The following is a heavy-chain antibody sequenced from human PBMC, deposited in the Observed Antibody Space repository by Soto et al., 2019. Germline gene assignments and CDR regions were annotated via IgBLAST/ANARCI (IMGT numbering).Heavy chain of an antibody. CDR1: GFSLGTYGVA. V-gene: IGHV2-5*02. Sequence: QITLQESGPTVVKPTQTLTLTCTLSGFSLGTYGVAVAWIRQPPGKGLEWLGLVYWDDDKRDSPSLVSRLTITKDSSNHQVVLTMTNMDPVDTATYYCAHMGTRYCTNCARGWGLAAFDFWGQGKMVTVS. D-gene: IGHD2-8*01. CDR2: VYWDDDK. J-gene: IGHJ3*01. CDR3: AHMGTRYCTNCARGWGLAAFDF.